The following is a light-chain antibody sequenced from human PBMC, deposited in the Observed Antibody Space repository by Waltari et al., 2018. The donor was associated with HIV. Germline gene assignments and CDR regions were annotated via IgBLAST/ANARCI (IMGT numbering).Light chain of an antibody. Sequence: QSVLTQPPSASGTPGQRVTISCSGGSSNVGSNNVHWYQQLPGEAPKIHISFNKRRPAGVPGRFSGSKSGTSASLASSGLQSEDEADYYWAARDDSLHGVVFGGGTKVTVL. CDR1: SSNVGSNN. CDR2: FNK. J-gene: IGLJ3*02. V-gene: IGLV1-44*01. CDR3: AARDDSLHGVV.